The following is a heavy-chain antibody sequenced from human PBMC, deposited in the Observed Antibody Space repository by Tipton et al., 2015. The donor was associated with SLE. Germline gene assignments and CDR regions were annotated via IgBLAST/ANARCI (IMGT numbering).Heavy chain of an antibody. CDR2: INHSGST. CDR3: ARGRSSSRGYYYGMDV. D-gene: IGHD6-6*01. V-gene: IGHV4-34*01. Sequence: TLSLTCAVYGGSFSGYYWSWIRQPPGKGLEWIGEINHSGSTNYNPSLKSRVTISVDTSKNQFSLKLSSVTAADTAVYYCARGRSSSRGYYYGMDVCGQGTTVTVSS. J-gene: IGHJ6*02. CDR1: GGSFSGYY.